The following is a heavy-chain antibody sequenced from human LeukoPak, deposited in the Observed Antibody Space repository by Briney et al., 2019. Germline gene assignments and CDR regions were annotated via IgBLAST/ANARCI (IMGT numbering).Heavy chain of an antibody. CDR2: ISYDGSNK. CDR3: ARRDSYYFYIDV. D-gene: IGHD3-16*01. J-gene: IGHJ6*03. V-gene: IGHV3-30*01. Sequence: GGSLRLSCEASGFSFSLHNMHWVRRAPGKGLEWMAMISYDGSNKYYSDSVKDRFTISRDNSNNTLFLQMNSLRADDTAVYFCARRDSYYFYIDVWGKGTTVTVSS. CDR1: GFSFSLHN.